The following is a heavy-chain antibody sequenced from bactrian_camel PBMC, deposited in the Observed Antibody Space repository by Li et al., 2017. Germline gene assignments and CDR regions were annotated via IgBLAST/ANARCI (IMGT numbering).Heavy chain of an antibody. CDR1: GSPYG. V-gene: IGHV3S1*01. Sequence: HVQLVESGGGLVQPGGSLRLSCTASGSPYGIAWFRQAPGKEREGVSSFDIGSGTTYYADSVKGRFTISQDNDKKITYLQMDKLKPEDTAVYYCAKIANNYWGQGTQVTVS. CDR3: AKIANNY. CDR2: FDIGSGTT. J-gene: IGHJ4*01.